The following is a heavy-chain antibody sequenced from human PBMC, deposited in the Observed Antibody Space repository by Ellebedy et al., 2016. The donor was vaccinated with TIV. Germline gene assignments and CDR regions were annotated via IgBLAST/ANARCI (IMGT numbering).Heavy chain of an antibody. CDR2: ISGGGDRT. V-gene: IGHV3-23*01. CDR3: ARDKSRLAMVFFDY. J-gene: IGHJ4*02. Sequence: GESLKISCAASGFTFSSFAMHWVRQAPGKGLEWLSVISGGGDRTYDADSVKGRFTITRDNSKNTLYLQMNSLRAEDTAVYYCARDKSRLAMVFFDYWGQGTLVTVSS. D-gene: IGHD5-18*01. CDR1: GFTFSSFA.